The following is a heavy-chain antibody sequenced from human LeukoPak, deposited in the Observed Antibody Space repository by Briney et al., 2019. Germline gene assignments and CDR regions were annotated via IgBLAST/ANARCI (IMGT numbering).Heavy chain of an antibody. CDR3: ATGPPLGIITMVRGSRPFASPFDY. CDR1: GGSFSGYY. CDR2: INHSGST. D-gene: IGHD3-10*01. J-gene: IGHJ4*02. Sequence: SETLSLTCAVYGGSFSGYYWSWIRQPPGKGLEWIGEINHSGSTNYNPSLKSRVTISVDTSKNQFSLKLSSVTAADTAVYYCATGPPLGIITMVRGSRPFASPFDYWGQGTLVTVSS. V-gene: IGHV4-34*01.